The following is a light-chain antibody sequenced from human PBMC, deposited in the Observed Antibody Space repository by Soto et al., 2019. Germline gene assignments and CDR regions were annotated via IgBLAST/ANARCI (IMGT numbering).Light chain of an antibody. CDR1: SSDVGSYNY. CDR2: DVS. CDR3: CSYAGSYTHYV. Sequence: QSVLTQPRSVSGSPGQSVTISCTGTSSDVGSYNYVSWYQRHPDKAPKFMIYDVSKRPSGVPDRFSGSKSGNTASLTISGLQAEDEADYYCCSYAGSYTHYVFGTGTKVTVL. J-gene: IGLJ1*01. V-gene: IGLV2-11*01.